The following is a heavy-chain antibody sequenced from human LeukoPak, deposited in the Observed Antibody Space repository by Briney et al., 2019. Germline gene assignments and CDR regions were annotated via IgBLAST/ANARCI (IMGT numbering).Heavy chain of an antibody. V-gene: IGHV1-2*04. CDR2: INPNSGGT. Sequence: GASVKVSCKASGYTFTGYYMHWVRQAPGQGLEWMGWINPNSGGTNYAQKFQGWVTMTRDTSISTAYMELSRLRSEDTAVYYCAADLYNWNHIFDYWGQGTLVTVSS. J-gene: IGHJ4*02. CDR3: AADLYNWNHIFDY. CDR1: GYTFTGYY. D-gene: IGHD1-14*01.